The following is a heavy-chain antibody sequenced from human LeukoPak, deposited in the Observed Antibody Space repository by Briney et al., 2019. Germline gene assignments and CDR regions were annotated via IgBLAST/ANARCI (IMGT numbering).Heavy chain of an antibody. Sequence: GGSLRLSCAASGFTFDDYAMHWVRQAPGKGLEWVSGISWNSGSIGYADSVKGRFTISRDNAKNSLYLQMNSLRAEDTAVYYCAKSPKSWAFDIWGQGTMVTVSS. CDR2: ISWNSGSI. CDR3: AKSPKSWAFDI. CDR1: GFTFDDYA. V-gene: IGHV3-9*01. J-gene: IGHJ3*02.